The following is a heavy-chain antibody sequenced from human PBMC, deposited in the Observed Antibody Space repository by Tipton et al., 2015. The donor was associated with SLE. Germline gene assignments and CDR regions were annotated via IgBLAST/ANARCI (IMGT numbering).Heavy chain of an antibody. Sequence: TLSLTCTVSGGSITNYHWNWIRQAPGKGLEWIGEINYGGNSNHNPSLASRITSSVDTSKIQFSLRLTSVTAADTAIYYCARAIGANYFHVWGQGMLVTVSA. CDR1: GGSITNYH. V-gene: IGHV4-34*01. D-gene: IGHD3-16*01. CDR3: ARAIGANYFHV. J-gene: IGHJ4*02. CDR2: INYGGNS.